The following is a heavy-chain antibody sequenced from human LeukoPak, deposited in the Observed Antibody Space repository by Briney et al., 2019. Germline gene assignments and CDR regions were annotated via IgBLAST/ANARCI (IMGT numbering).Heavy chain of an antibody. J-gene: IGHJ4*02. CDR2: IYYSGST. Sequence: SETLSLTCTVSGGSISSYYWSWIRQPPGKGLEWIGYIYYSGSTYYNPSLKSRVTISVDTSKNQFSLKLSSVTAADTAVYYCAVDGSGSYQFDYWGQGTLVTVSS. V-gene: IGHV4-59*04. CDR1: GGSISSYY. D-gene: IGHD3-10*01. CDR3: AVDGSGSYQFDY.